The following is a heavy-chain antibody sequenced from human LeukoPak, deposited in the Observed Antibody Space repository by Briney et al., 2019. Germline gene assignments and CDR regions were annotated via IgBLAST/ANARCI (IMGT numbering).Heavy chain of an antibody. D-gene: IGHD3-10*01. CDR2: ISAYNGNT. Sequence: SSVKVSCKSSGYTFTSYGISWVRQAPGKGLEWMGWISAYNGNTYYAQTFQGRAIMTTDTSTSTAYMELKSLRSDDTAFYYCAGHDSYYYVSGTLDYWGQGTLVTVSS. CDR3: AGHDSYYYVSGTLDY. CDR1: GYTFTSYG. V-gene: IGHV1-18*01. J-gene: IGHJ4*02.